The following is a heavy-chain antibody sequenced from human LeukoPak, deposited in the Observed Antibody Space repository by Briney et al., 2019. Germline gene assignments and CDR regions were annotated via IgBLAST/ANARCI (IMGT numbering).Heavy chain of an antibody. CDR2: ISSSSSHI. CDR3: ARDPGYSYGVDAFDI. Sequence: GGSLRLSCAASGFTFSSYSMNWVRQAPGKGLEWVSSISSSSSHIYYADSVKGRFTISRDNAKNSLYLQMNSLRAEDTAVYYCARDPGYSYGVDAFDIWGQGTMVTVSS. J-gene: IGHJ3*02. D-gene: IGHD5-18*01. V-gene: IGHV3-21*01. CDR1: GFTFSSYS.